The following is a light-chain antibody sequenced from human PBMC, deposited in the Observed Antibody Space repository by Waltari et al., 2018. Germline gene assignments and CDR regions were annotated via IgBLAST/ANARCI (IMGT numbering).Light chain of an antibody. CDR1: QSISDY. CDR3: QQSYSST. J-gene: IGKJ3*01. V-gene: IGKV1-39*01. Sequence: DLQMTHSPPSLSASVGHRVTITCRASQSISDYLNWYQQKPGKAPKLLIYGASILQSGVPSRFSGSGFGTDFTLTISSLQPEDFATYYCQQSYSSTFGPGTKVDIK. CDR2: GAS.